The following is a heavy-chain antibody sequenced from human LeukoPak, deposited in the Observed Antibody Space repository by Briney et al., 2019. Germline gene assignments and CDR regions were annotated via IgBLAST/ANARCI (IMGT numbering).Heavy chain of an antibody. J-gene: IGHJ6*02. CDR2: IYYSGST. CDR1: GGSISSYY. Sequence: SETLSLTCTVSGGSISSYYWSWIRQPPGKGLEWIGYIYYSGSTNYNPSLKSRVTISVDTSKNQFSLKLSSVTAADTAVYYCARDCSGGSCYSGWGYYYGMDVWGQGTTVTVSS. CDR3: ARDCSGGSCYSGWGYYYGMDV. V-gene: IGHV4-59*01. D-gene: IGHD2-15*01.